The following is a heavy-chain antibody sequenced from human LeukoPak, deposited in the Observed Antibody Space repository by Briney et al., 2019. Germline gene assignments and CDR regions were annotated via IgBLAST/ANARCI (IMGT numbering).Heavy chain of an antibody. J-gene: IGHJ3*02. V-gene: IGHV1-69*01. CDR2: IIPIFDTA. D-gene: IGHD6-19*01. CDR3: AGGFQSSGYGFDI. Sequence: SVKVSCKASGGTFSSYSISWVRQAPGQGLEWMGGIIPIFDTADFAQKFQGRVTITADESTSTAYMELSSLRSEDTAVFYCAGGFQSSGYGFDIWGQGTMVTVSS. CDR1: GGTFSSYS.